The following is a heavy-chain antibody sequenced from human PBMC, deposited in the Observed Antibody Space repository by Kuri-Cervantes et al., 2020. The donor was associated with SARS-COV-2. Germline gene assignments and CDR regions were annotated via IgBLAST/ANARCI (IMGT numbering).Heavy chain of an antibody. CDR1: GDSVSSKIAA. CDR3: ARGTNWPPDGWFDP. D-gene: IGHD7-27*01. Sequence: LRLSCAISGDSVSSKIAAWNWIRQSPSRGLEWLRRTYYRSKWYDDYAVSVKSRISINPDTSKNQFSLHLNSVTPEDTAVYYCARGTNWPPDGWFDPWGQGTLVTVSS. J-gene: IGHJ5*02. CDR2: TYYRSKWYD. V-gene: IGHV6-1*01.